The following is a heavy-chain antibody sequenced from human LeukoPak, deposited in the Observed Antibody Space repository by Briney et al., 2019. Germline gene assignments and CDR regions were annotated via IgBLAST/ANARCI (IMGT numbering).Heavy chain of an antibody. J-gene: IGHJ4*02. V-gene: IGHV4-59*12. D-gene: IGHD2-2*01. CDR1: GGSFSGYY. CDR3: ARDRRYCSSTSCYDFDY. CDR2: IYYSGST. Sequence: SETLSLTCAVYGGSFSGYYWSWIRQPPGKGLEWIGYIYYSGSTNYNPSLKSRVTISVDTSKNQFPLKLSSVTAADTAVYYCARDRRYCSSTSCYDFDYWGQGTLVTVSS.